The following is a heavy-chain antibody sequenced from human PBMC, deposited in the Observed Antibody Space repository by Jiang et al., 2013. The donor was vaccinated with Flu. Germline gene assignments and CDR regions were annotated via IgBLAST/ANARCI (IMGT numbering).Heavy chain of an antibody. CDR1: GGSISSYY. Sequence: GLVKPSETLSLTCTVSGGSISSYYWSWIRQPPGKGLEWIGYIYYSGSTNYNPSLKSRVTISVDTSKNQFSLKLSSVTAADTAVYYCARAPSYYGMDVWGQGTTVTVSS. J-gene: IGHJ6*02. CDR2: IYYSGST. CDR3: ARAPSYYGMDV. V-gene: IGHV4-59*01.